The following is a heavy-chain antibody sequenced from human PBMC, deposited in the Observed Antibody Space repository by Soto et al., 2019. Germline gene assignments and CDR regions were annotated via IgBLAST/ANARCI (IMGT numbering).Heavy chain of an antibody. D-gene: IGHD6-19*01. CDR3: ARHLGYSSGWRTIPYGMDV. Sequence: PSETLSLTCTVSGGSISSSSYYWGWIRQPPGKGLEWIGSIYYSGSTYYNPSLKSRVTISVDTSKNQFSLKLSSVTAAGTAVYYCARHLGYSSGWRTIPYGMDVWGQGTTVTVSS. CDR1: GGSISSSSYY. CDR2: IYYSGST. J-gene: IGHJ6*02. V-gene: IGHV4-39*01.